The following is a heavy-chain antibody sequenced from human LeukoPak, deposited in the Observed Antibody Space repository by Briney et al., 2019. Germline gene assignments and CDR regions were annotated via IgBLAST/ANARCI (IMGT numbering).Heavy chain of an antibody. CDR3: AIATAGTNYYFDY. D-gene: IGHD6-13*01. V-gene: IGHV3-64*04. J-gene: IGHJ4*02. CDR2: ISSNGGST. CDR1: GITFSSYA. Sequence: GGSLRLSCSASGITFSSYAMHWVRQAPGKGLEYVSGISSNGGSTYYADSVKGRFTISRDDSKNTLYLQLNSLRAEDTAVYYCAIATAGTNYYFDYWGQGTLVTVSS.